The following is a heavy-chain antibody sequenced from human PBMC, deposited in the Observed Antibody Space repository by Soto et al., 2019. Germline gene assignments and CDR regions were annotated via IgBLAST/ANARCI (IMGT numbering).Heavy chain of an antibody. D-gene: IGHD6-13*01. CDR3: GTEQQLSVP. V-gene: IGHV3-30*03. CDR1: GITLSNYG. J-gene: IGHJ5*02. CDR2: ISQDGSNK. Sequence: QMVESGGGVVQPGRSLRVSCEASGITLSNYGVSWVRQAPGKGLEWVTMISQDGSNKYYSDSVKGRFSISRDNSKNTVYLQITDLRPEDTALYYCGTEQQLSVPWGQGTLVSVSS.